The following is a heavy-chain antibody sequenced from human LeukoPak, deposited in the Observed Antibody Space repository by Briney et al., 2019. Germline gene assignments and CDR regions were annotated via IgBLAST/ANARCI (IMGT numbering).Heavy chain of an antibody. D-gene: IGHD2-2*01. CDR2: MNLNSGDT. J-gene: IGHJ4*02. Sequence: ASVKVSCKASGYTFSSHDIYWVRQAPGQGLEWMGWMNLNSGDTYYAQNFQGRFSTTSDTSKSTTYMDLASLAPEDTAVYYCARVPVPAPRRGLYFDYWGQGTLITVSS. V-gene: IGHV1-8*01. CDR3: ARVPVPAPRRGLYFDY. CDR1: GYTFSSHD.